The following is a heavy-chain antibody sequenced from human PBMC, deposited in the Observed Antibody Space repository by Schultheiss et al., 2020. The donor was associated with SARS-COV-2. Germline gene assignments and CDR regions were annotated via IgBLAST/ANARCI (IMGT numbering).Heavy chain of an antibody. CDR1: GFTFSSYG. J-gene: IGHJ4*02. V-gene: IGHV3-7*01. CDR3: ARDGYVWGCYRFFDY. Sequence: GGSLRLSCAASGFTFSSYGMSWVRQAPGKGLEWVANIKQDGSEKYYVDSVKGRFTISRDNAKNSLYLQMNSLRAEDTAVYYCARDGYVWGCYRFFDYWGQGTLVTVSS. CDR2: IKQDGSEK. D-gene: IGHD3-16*02.